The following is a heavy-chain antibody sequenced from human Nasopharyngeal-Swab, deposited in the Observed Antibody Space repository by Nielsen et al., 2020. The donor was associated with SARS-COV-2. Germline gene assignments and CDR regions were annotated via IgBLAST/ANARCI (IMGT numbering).Heavy chain of an antibody. D-gene: IGHD3-10*01. V-gene: IGHV1-46*01. CDR1: GYTFTSYY. CDR3: ARTLKGSGSYIY. J-gene: IGHJ4*02. Sequence: ASVKVSCKASGYTFTSYYMHWVRQAPGQGLEWMGIINPSGGNTGYAQKFQGRVTMTRNTSISTAYMELSSLRSEDTAVYYCARTLKGSGSYIYWGQGTLVTVSS. CDR2: INPSGGNT.